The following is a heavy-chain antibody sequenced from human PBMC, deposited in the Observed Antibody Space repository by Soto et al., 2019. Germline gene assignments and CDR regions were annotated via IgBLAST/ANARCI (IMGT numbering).Heavy chain of an antibody. CDR3: ARDQNGSPHFDY. CDR2: IYKSGST. V-gene: IGHV4-59*01. D-gene: IGHD1-26*01. Sequence: QVQLQESGPGLVKPSETLSLTCSVSGGSISDYYWSWIRPPPGRGLEWIGYIYKSGSTNYNPSLKSRVTISVDTSKNLFSLKLSSVTAADTAVYYCARDQNGSPHFDYWGQGTLVTVSS. J-gene: IGHJ4*02. CDR1: GGSISDYY.